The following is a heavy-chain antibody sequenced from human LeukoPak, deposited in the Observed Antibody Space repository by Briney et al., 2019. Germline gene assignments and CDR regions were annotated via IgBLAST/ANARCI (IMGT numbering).Heavy chain of an antibody. CDR2: INHSGST. V-gene: IGHV4-34*01. CDR1: GGSFSGYY. D-gene: IGHD4-17*01. Sequence: SETLSLTCAVYGGSFSGYYWSWIRQPPGKGLEWIGEINHSGSTNYNPSLKSRVTISVDTSKNQFSLKLSSVTAADTAVYYCARAIYGDYVPYYYYGMDVWGQRTTVTVSS. J-gene: IGHJ6*02. CDR3: ARAIYGDYVPYYYYGMDV.